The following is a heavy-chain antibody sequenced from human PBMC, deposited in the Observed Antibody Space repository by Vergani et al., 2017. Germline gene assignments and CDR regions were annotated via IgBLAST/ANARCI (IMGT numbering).Heavy chain of an antibody. D-gene: IGHD2-2*01. CDR3: ARGRWVQGCVTSCYFGY. V-gene: IGHV3-30*01. Sequence: QVQLVESGGGVVQPGRSLRLSCAASGFTFSSYAMHWVRQAPGKGLEWVAVISYDGSNKYYADSVKGRFTISRDNSKNTLYLQMNSLRAEDTAVYYCARGRWVQGCVTSCYFGYWGQGTLVTVSS. CDR1: GFTFSSYA. CDR2: ISYDGSNK. J-gene: IGHJ4*02.